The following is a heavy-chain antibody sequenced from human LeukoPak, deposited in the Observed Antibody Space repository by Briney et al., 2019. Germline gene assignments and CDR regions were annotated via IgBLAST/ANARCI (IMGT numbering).Heavy chain of an antibody. CDR3: ARDPIHRDDYNAE. J-gene: IGHJ4*02. CDR1: GGSISSFY. Sequence: SETLSLTCTVSGGSISSFYWSWLRQPPGRGLEWVGSINYSGTTNYNPSLKSRVTMSIDTSKNQVSLKLNSVTAADTAVYYCARDPIHRDDYNAEWGQGVLVSVSS. D-gene: IGHD5-24*01. CDR2: INYSGTT. V-gene: IGHV4-59*01.